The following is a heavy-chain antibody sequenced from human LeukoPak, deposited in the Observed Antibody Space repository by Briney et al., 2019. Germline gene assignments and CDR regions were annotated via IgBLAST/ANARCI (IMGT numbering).Heavy chain of an antibody. CDR3: ARDRRGDSGWYYFDY. D-gene: IGHD6-19*01. Sequence: GGSLRLSCAASGFTFSSYEMSWVRQAPGKGLEWLSYISTTSSIMSYADSVKGRFTISRDNAKNALYLQMNSLRAEDTAVYYCARDRRGDSGWYYFDYWGQGTLVTVSS. CDR2: ISTTSSIM. V-gene: IGHV3-48*03. CDR1: GFTFSSYE. J-gene: IGHJ4*02.